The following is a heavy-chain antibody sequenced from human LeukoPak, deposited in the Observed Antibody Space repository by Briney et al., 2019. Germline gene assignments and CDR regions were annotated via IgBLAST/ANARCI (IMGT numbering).Heavy chain of an antibody. V-gene: IGHV3-48*01. CDR2: ISSSSTTI. CDR3: AMGPQRITMIVVVITGPEDY. J-gene: IGHJ4*02. D-gene: IGHD3-22*01. CDR1: GFTFSSYS. Sequence: GGSLRLSCAASGFTFSSYSMNWVRQAPGKGLEWVSYISSSSTTIYYADSVKGRFTISRDNAKNSLFLQMNSLRAEDTAVYYCAMGPQRITMIVVVITGPEDYWGQGTLVTVSS.